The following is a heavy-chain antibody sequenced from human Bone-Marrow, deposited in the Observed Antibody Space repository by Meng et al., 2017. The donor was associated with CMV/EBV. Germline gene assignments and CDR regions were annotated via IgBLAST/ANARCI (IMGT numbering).Heavy chain of an antibody. V-gene: IGHV3-33*01. J-gene: IGHJ4*02. D-gene: IGHD6-13*01. CDR1: GFTFSTYG. Sequence: GESLKISCAASGFTFSTYGMHWVRQTPGKGLEWLTVIWYDGSNTYYADSVKGRFIISRDNSRNTLYLQMNSLRAEDTAVYYCARVKLGLDYWGQGTLVTVSS. CDR2: IWYDGSNT. CDR3: ARVKLGLDY.